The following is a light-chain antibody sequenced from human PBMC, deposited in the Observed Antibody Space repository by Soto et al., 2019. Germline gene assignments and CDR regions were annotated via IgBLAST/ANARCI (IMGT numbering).Light chain of an antibody. V-gene: IGLV2-8*01. CDR2: EVS. CDR3: SSYGGSSNLI. J-gene: IGLJ2*01. CDR1: SNDVGGYNY. Sequence: QPVLTQPPSASGSPGQSVTISCTGTSNDVGGYNYVSWYQQHPGKAPKLLIYEVSKRPSGVPDRFSGSKSGNTASLTVSGLQAEDEADYYCSSYGGSSNLIFGGGTKLTVL.